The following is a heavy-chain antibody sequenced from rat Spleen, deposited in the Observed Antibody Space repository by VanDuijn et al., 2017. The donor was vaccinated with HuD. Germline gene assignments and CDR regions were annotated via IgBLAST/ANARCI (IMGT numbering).Heavy chain of an antibody. CDR2: ISYDGSST. D-gene: IGHD1-3*01. Sequence: EVQLVESGGGLVQPGRSLKLSCAASGFTFSDYNMAWVRQAPKKGLEWVATISYDGSSTYYRDSVKGRFTISRDNAKSTLYLQMNSLRSEDTATYYCTRPMALNWFAYWGQGTLVTVSS. J-gene: IGHJ3*01. CDR1: GFTFSDYN. V-gene: IGHV5-7*01. CDR3: TRPMALNWFAY.